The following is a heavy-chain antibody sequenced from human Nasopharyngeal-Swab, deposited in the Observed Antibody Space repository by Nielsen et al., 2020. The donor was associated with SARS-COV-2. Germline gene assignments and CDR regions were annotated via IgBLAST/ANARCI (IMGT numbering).Heavy chain of an antibody. V-gene: IGHV4-34*01. Sequence: SETLSLTCVAYGGSFSGHYWSWIRQPQGKGLEWIGEINHSGSTNYNPPLKSRVTISVAPSKNQFSLKLSSVTAPDTAVYYCDRFIVVVPAASHWFDPWGQGTLVNVSS. D-gene: IGHD2-2*01. CDR2: INHSGST. CDR3: DRFIVVVPAASHWFDP. CDR1: GGSFSGHY. J-gene: IGHJ5*02.